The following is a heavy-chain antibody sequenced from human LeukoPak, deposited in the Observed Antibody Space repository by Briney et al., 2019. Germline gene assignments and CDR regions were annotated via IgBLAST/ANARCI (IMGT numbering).Heavy chain of an antibody. CDR2: ISGIGGST. CDR3: VAAGGY. V-gene: IGHV3-23*01. J-gene: IGHJ4*02. Sequence: GGSLRLSCAASGFTFSSYAMSWVRQAPGKGLEWVSTISGIGGSTYYADSVRGRLTISRDNSKNTLYLQMNSLRAEDTAVYYCVAAGGYWGQGALVTVSS. CDR1: GFTFSSYA. D-gene: IGHD6-13*01.